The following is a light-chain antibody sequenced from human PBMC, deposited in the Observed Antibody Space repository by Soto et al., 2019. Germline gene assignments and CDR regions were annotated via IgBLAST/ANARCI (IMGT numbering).Light chain of an antibody. CDR2: GNS. V-gene: IGLV1-40*01. J-gene: IGLJ2*01. Sequence: QLVLTQPPSVSGPPGQRVTISCTGSSSNIGAGYDVHWYQQLPGTAPKLLIYGNSNRPSGVPDRFSGSKSGTSASLAITGLQAEDEADYYCQSYDSSLSASGVFGGGTKLTVL. CDR3: QSYDSSLSASGV. CDR1: SSNIGAGYD.